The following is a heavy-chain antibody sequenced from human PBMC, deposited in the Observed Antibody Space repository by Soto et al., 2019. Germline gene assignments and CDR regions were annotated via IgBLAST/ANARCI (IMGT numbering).Heavy chain of an antibody. V-gene: IGHV3-30*03. CDR1: GFTFSSYG. CDR2: ISYDGSNK. Sequence: QVQLVESGGGVVQPGRSLRLSCAASGFTFSSYGMHWVRQAPGKGLEWVAVISYDGSNKYYADSVKGRFTISRDNSKNTLYLQMGSLRAEDMAVYYCARDSGYCSGGSCYPYWYFDLWGRGTLVTVSS. CDR3: ARDSGYCSGGSCYPYWYFDL. D-gene: IGHD2-15*01. J-gene: IGHJ2*01.